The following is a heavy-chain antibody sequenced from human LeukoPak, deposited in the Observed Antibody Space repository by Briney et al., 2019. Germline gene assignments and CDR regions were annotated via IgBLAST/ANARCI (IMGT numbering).Heavy chain of an antibody. V-gene: IGHV4-59*01. CDR1: GGSISSYY. Sequence: ASETLSLTCTVSGGSISSYYWSWIRQPPGKGLEWIGYIYYSGSTNYNPSLKSRVTISVDTSKNQFSLKLSSVTAADTAVYYCARLGCSSTSCTNFDYWGQGTLVTVSS. CDR3: ARLGCSSTSCTNFDY. J-gene: IGHJ4*02. CDR2: IYYSGST. D-gene: IGHD2-2*01.